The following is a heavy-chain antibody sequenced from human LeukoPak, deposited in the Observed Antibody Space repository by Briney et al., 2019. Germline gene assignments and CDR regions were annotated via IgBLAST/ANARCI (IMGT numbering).Heavy chain of an antibody. CDR1: GFTFSSYS. Sequence: GGSLRLSCAASGFTFSSYSMNWVRQAPGKGLEWVSSISRISSYIYYADSVKGRFTISRDNAKNSLYLQMNSLRAEDTAVYYCARDSESSGQYWGQGTLVTVSS. CDR2: ISRISSYI. CDR3: ARDSESSGQY. J-gene: IGHJ4*02. D-gene: IGHD3-22*01. V-gene: IGHV3-21*01.